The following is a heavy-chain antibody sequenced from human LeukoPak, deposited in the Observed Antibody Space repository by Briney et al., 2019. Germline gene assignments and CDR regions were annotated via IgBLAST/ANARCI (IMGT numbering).Heavy chain of an antibody. D-gene: IGHD1-26*01. CDR2: INSDGSST. V-gene: IGHV3-74*01. CDR3: ARGWELRPDY. J-gene: IGHJ4*02. Sequence: GGSLRLSCAASGFTFSSFWMHWVRQTPEKGLVWVSRINSDGSSTSYADSVGGRFTISRDNAKNTLYLQMDILRADDTAVYYCARGWELRPDYWGQGTLVTVSS. CDR1: GFTFSSFW.